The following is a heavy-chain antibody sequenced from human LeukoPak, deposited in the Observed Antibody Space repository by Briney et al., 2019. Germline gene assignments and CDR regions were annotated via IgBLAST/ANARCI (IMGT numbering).Heavy chain of an antibody. Sequence: PGGSLRLSCAASGFTFSSYSMNWVRQAPGKGLEWVSYISSSSSITYYADSVKGRFTISRDNAKNSLYLQMNSLRAEDTAVYYCARLGWELHYFFDYWGQGTLVTVSS. D-gene: IGHD1-26*01. V-gene: IGHV3-48*01. CDR3: ARLGWELHYFFDY. CDR2: ISSSSSIT. J-gene: IGHJ4*02. CDR1: GFTFSSYS.